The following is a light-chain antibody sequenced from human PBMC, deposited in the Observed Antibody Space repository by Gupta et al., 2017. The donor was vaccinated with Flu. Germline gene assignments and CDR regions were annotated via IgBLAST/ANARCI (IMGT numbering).Light chain of an antibody. J-gene: IGKJ4*01. Sequence: VLTQSPVTLSLSPGDRATLSCRASQSIGRYLAWYQQKPGQAPRLLISDASNRATGITARFSGSGVGTDFXLTISSXEPEDFAVYDCQQRSGSHPVRTFGXGTKVEMK. CDR3: QQRSGSHPVRT. CDR2: DAS. CDR1: QSIGRY. V-gene: IGKV3-11*01.